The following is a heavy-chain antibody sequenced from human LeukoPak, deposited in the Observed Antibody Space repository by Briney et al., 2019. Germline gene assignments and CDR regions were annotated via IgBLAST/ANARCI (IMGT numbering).Heavy chain of an antibody. CDR1: GFTFSSYA. J-gene: IGHJ4*02. CDR2: ISYDGSNK. CDR3: ARDLYDY. Sequence: GGSLRLSCAASGFTFSSYAMHWVRQAPGKGLEWVAVISYDGSNKYYADSVKGRFTISRDNSKNTLYLQMNSLRAEDTAVYYCARDLYDYWGQGTLVTVSS. V-gene: IGHV3-30-3*01.